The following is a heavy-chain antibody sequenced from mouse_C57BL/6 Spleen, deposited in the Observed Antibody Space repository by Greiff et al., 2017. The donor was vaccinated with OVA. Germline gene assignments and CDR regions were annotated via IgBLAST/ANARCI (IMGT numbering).Heavy chain of an antibody. CDR1: GYTFTSYW. CDR2: IHPNSGST. V-gene: IGHV1-64*01. Sequence: QVQLQQPGAELVKPGASVKLSCKASGYTFTSYWMHWVKQRPGQGLEWIGMIHPNSGSTNYNEKFKSKATLTVDKSSSTAYMQLSSLTSEDSAVYYCARREGSRWFDDWGQGTTLTVSS. CDR3: ARREGSRWFDD. J-gene: IGHJ2*01. D-gene: IGHD1-1*01.